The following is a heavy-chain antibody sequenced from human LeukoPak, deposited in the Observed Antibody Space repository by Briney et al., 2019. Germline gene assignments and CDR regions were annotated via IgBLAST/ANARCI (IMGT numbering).Heavy chain of an antibody. J-gene: IGHJ5*02. V-gene: IGHV4-59*08. CDR2: VTNSGTT. Sequence: SETLSLTCTVSGGSISTYYWSWIRQPPGKGPEWIGYVTNSGTTNYNPSLKSRVTISVDTSKDQFSLRLQSATAADTAVYYCARHPAVVSWFDLWGQGNLVIVSP. CDR3: ARHPAVVSWFDL. D-gene: IGHD2-15*01. CDR1: GGSISTYY.